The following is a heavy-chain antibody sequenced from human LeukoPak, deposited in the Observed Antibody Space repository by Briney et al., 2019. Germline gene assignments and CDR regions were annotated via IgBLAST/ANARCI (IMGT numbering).Heavy chain of an antibody. V-gene: IGHV4-4*07. D-gene: IGHD6-19*01. J-gene: IGHJ4*02. CDR1: GASISSHY. CDR3: AGRAQTTGWSFDY. CDR2: IYSSGST. Sequence: SETLSLACSVSGASISSHYWSWIRQPAGEGLEWVGRIYSSGSTNYNPSLESRVTISLDTSKNQFSLNLGSVTAADTAVYYCAGRAQTTGWSFDYWGQGALVTVSS.